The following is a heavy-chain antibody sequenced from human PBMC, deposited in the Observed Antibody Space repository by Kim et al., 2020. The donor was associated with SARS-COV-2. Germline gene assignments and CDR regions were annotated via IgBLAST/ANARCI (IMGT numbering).Heavy chain of an antibody. CDR3: ARGPQVVRHEFDY. V-gene: IGHV3-48*02. D-gene: IGHD3-10*01. J-gene: IGHJ4*02. Sequence: YADSVKGRFTISRDNAKNSLYLQMNSLRDEDTAVYYCARGPQVVRHEFDYWGQGTLVTVSS.